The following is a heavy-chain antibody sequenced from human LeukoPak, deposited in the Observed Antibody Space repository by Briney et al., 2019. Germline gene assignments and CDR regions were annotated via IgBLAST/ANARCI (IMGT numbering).Heavy chain of an antibody. CDR2: INPDGSAK. Sequence: GGSLRLSCEASGFTLSTYWMNWVRQVPGKGLEWMANINPDGSAKRYVDSVKGRFTIARDNADNSLSLQMNSLRAEDTAVYYCASWGAGGNSWGQGTLVTVSS. V-gene: IGHV3-7*01. J-gene: IGHJ4*02. CDR3: ASWGAGGNS. D-gene: IGHD3-16*01. CDR1: GFTLSTYW.